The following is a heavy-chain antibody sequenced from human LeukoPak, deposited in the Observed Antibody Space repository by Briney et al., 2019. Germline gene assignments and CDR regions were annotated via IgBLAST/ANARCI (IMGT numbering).Heavy chain of an antibody. D-gene: IGHD4-17*01. CDR3: ARDQGPYGDYYFDY. Sequence: GGSLTLSCAPSGLPLSSYWMIWVRQARGRGVECVANIKQDGSDKYYVDSVKGRFTISRDNAKNSLYLQMNSLRAEDTAVYYCARDQGPYGDYYFDYWGQGTLVTVSS. CDR1: GLPLSSYW. CDR2: IKQDGSDK. V-gene: IGHV3-7*01. J-gene: IGHJ4*02.